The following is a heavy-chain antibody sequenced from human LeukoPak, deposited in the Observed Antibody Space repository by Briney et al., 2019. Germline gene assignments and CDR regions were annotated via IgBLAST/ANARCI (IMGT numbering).Heavy chain of an antibody. V-gene: IGHV4-38-2*02. CDR1: GYSISSGYY. D-gene: IGHD1-26*01. CDR2: IYHSGST. CDR3: AKEWELLEN. Sequence: SETLSLTCTVSGYSISSGYYWGWIRQPPGKGLEWIGSIYHSGSTYYNPSLKSRVTISVDTSKNQFSLKLSSVTAADTAVYYCAKEWELLENWGQGTLVTVSS. J-gene: IGHJ4*02.